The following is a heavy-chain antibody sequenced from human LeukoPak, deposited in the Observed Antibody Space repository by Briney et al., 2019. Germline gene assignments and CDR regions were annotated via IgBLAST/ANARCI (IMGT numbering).Heavy chain of an antibody. CDR3: AREPYGDYPYYYYYGMDV. Sequence: SETLSLTCAVYGGSFSGYYWSWIRQPPGKGLEWIGEINHSGSTNYNPSLKSRVTVSVDTSKNQFSLKLSSVTAADTAVYYCAREPYGDYPYYYYYGMDVWGQGTTVTVSS. CDR1: GGSFSGYY. V-gene: IGHV4-34*01. J-gene: IGHJ6*02. CDR2: INHSGST. D-gene: IGHD4-17*01.